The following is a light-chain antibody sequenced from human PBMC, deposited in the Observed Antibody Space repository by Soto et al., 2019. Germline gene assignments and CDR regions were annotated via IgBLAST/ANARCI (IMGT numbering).Light chain of an antibody. J-gene: IGKJ1*01. CDR2: GAS. CDR3: QHYDSSLRT. Sequence: EIVLTQSPGTLSSSPGERATLSCRASQTISSSHLAWYQQKPGQAPRLLIYGASSRATDIPDRFSGSGSGADFTLTISRLKPEDFAVYYCQHYDSSLRTFGPGTKVEIK. CDR1: QTISSSH. V-gene: IGKV3-20*01.